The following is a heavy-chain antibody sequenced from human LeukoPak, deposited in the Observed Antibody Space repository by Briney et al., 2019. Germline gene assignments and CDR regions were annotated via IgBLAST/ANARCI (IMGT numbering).Heavy chain of an antibody. CDR3: ARAESMALYFLY. CDR1: GYTFTHFG. V-gene: IGHV1-18*01. CDR2: LSTYNRDT. D-gene: IGHD1-14*01. Sequence: ASVKVSCKASGYTFTHFGFIWVRQAPGQGLEWMEWLSTYNRDTDYAKKSQDRVTMTTESSTQTTFTELRNLRSDDTAVYYCARAESMALYFLYWGQGTLVSVSS. J-gene: IGHJ1*01.